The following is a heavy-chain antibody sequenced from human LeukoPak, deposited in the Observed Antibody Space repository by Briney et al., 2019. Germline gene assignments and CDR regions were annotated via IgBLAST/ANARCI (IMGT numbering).Heavy chain of an antibody. V-gene: IGHV3-33*08. Sequence: GGSLRLSCSASEFTFSTYAMHWVRQAPGKGLEWVAVIWYDGSNKYYADSVKGRFTISRDNSKNTLYLQMNSLRAEDTAVYYCVRVTHSSYSYGYGHGDYWGQGTLVTVSS. D-gene: IGHD5-18*01. J-gene: IGHJ4*02. CDR1: EFTFSTYA. CDR3: VRVTHSSYSYGYGHGDY. CDR2: IWYDGSNK.